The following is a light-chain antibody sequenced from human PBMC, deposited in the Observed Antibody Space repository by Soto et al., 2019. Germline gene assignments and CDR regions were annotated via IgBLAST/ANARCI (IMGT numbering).Light chain of an antibody. J-gene: IGKJ4*01. CDR3: QQYNNWPLT. V-gene: IGKV3D-15*01. CDR1: QSVSSN. Sequence: ETVMTQSPATLSVSPGERATLSCRASQSVSSNLAWYQQKPGQAPRLLICGASIRATGIPARFSGSGSGTEFTLTISSLQSEDFADYYCQQYNNWPLTAGGGTKLDIK. CDR2: GAS.